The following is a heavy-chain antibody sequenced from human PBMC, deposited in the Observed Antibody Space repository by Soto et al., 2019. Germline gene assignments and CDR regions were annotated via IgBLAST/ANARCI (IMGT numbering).Heavy chain of an antibody. J-gene: IGHJ6*03. V-gene: IGHV3-21*01. Sequence: EVQLVESGGGLVKPGGSLRLSYAASGFTFSNYNMNWVRQAPGTGLEWVSSISSSSSYIYYADSVKGRFTISRDNAKNSLFLQMNSLIAEDTAVYYCARGSSGYSYYYYYMDDWGKGTTVTVSS. CDR2: ISSSSSYI. D-gene: IGHD5-12*01. CDR3: ARGSSGYSYYYYYMDD. CDR1: GFTFSNYN.